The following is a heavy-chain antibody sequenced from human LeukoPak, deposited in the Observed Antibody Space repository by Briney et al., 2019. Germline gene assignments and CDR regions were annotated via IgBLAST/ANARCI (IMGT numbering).Heavy chain of an antibody. J-gene: IGHJ4*02. CDR2: IYYSGST. V-gene: IGHV4-59*01. Sequence: SETLSLTCTVSGGSISNYYWSWIRRPPGKGLEWIGYIYYSGSTNYNPSLKSRVTISVDTSKNQFSLKLSSVTAADTAMYYCARGKGYFDYWGQGILVTVSS. CDR1: GGSISNYY. CDR3: ARGKGYFDY.